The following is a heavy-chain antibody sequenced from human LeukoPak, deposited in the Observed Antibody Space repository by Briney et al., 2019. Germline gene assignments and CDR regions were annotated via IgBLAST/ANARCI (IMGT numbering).Heavy chain of an antibody. CDR3: AREGSYYYYGMDV. CDR2: ISYDGSDK. Sequence: GGSLRLSCAASGFTFSTYAMHWVRQAPGKGLEWLAVISYDGSDKYYADSVKGRFTISRDNSKNTLYLQMNSLRAEDTAVYYCAREGSYYYYGMDVWGQGTTVTVSS. CDR1: GFTFSTYA. J-gene: IGHJ6*02. V-gene: IGHV3-30*14. D-gene: IGHD3-10*01.